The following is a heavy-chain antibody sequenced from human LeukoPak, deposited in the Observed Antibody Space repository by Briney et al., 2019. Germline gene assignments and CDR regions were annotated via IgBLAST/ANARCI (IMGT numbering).Heavy chain of an antibody. V-gene: IGHV1-18*01. CDR1: GYTFTSYG. Sequence: ASVKVSCKASGYTFTSYGISWVRQAPGQGLEWMGWISAYNGNTNYAQKLQGRVTMTTDTSTSTAYMELRSLRSDDTAVYYCARGRKGEWLRLSRFDYWGQGTLVTVSS. CDR2: ISAYNGNT. J-gene: IGHJ4*02. CDR3: ARGRKGEWLRLSRFDY. D-gene: IGHD5-12*01.